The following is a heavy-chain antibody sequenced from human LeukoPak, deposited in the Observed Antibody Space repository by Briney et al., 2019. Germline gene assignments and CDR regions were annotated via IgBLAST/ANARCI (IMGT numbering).Heavy chain of an antibody. D-gene: IGHD5-18*01. CDR2: IYYSGST. CDR3: ARDRAGENTAMVTFDY. CDR1: GGSISSGDYY. Sequence: PSETLFLTCTVSGGSISSGDYYWSWIRQPPGKGLEGIGYIYYSGSTYYSPSLKSRVTISVDTSKNQFSLKLSSVTAADTAVYYCARDRAGENTAMVTFDYWGQGTLVTVSS. J-gene: IGHJ4*02. V-gene: IGHV4-30-4*02.